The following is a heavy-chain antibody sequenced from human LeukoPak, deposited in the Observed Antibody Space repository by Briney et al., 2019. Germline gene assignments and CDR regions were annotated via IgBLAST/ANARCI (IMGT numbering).Heavy chain of an antibody. CDR3: ARNLPAADY. CDR1: GSTFSSHT. Sequence: GGSLRLSCAASGSTFSSHTMSWVRQAPGNGLEWISYISSTSSIIYYADSVKGRFTTSRDNAKNSLYLQMSSLRAEDTAVYYCARNLPAADYWGQGTLVTVSS. J-gene: IGHJ4*02. D-gene: IGHD2-2*01. V-gene: IGHV3-48*04. CDR2: ISSTSSII.